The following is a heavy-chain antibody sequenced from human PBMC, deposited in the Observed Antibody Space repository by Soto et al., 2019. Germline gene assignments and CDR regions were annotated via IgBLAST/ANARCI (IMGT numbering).Heavy chain of an antibody. V-gene: IGHV3-23*01. CDR2: ISGIGGST. CDR3: ARGSSGYISSWYYFDY. Sequence: EVQLLESGGGLVQPGGSLRLSCAASGFTFTDYALSWVRQAPGKGLEWVATISGIGGSTYLADSVKGRLSISRDNSKNTVSLLMNSLRAEDTAVYICARGSSGYISSWYYFDYWGRGTLVTVSS. D-gene: IGHD6-13*01. J-gene: IGHJ4*02. CDR1: GFTFTDYA.